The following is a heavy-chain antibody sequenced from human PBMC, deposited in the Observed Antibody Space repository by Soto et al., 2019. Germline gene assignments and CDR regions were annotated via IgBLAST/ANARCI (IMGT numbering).Heavy chain of an antibody. Sequence: EVQLVESGGGLVQPGGSLRLSCAASGFTFSSHSMNWVRQAPGKGLEWVSYISSSSGSIYYADSVTGRFTISRDNAKNSLDLQMNSLIEEDTAVSYCARSTTMTTHFDYWGQGTLVTVSS. J-gene: IGHJ4*02. V-gene: IGHV3-48*02. CDR1: GFTFSSHS. D-gene: IGHD4-17*01. CDR2: ISSSSGSI. CDR3: ARSTTMTTHFDY.